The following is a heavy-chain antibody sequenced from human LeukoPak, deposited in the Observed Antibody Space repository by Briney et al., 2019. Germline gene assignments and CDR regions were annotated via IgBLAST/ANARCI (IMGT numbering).Heavy chain of an antibody. V-gene: IGHV4-30-4*01. D-gene: IGHD3-22*01. Sequence: SQTLSLTCTVSGGSISSGDYYWSWIRQPPGRGLEWIVYIYYSGSTYYNPSLKSRVTISVDTSKNQFSLKLSSVTAADTAVYYCARVFIYDSGRTSFDYWGQGTLVTVSS. CDR3: ARVFIYDSGRTSFDY. J-gene: IGHJ4*02. CDR2: IYYSGST. CDR1: GGSISSGDYY.